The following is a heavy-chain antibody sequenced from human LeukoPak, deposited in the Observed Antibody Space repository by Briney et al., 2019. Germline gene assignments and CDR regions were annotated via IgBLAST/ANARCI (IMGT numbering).Heavy chain of an antibody. V-gene: IGHV3-23*01. CDR2: ISGSGGST. CDR3: AKNSAKILWFGEPQYYFDY. J-gene: IGHJ4*02. Sequence: GGSLRLSCAASGFTFSSYAMSWVRQAPGKXLEWVSAISGSGGSTYYADSVKGRFTISRDNSKNTLYLQMNSLRAEDTAVYYCAKNSAKILWFGEPQYYFDYWGQGTLVTVSS. CDR1: GFTFSSYA. D-gene: IGHD3-10*01.